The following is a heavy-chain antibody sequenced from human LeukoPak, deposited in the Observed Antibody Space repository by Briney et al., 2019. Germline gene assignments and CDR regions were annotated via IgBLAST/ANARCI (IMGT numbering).Heavy chain of an antibody. CDR3: ARTSPVDS. CDR1: GFTFSTYA. V-gene: IGHV3-30-3*01. CDR2: ISHDGSNK. J-gene: IGHJ4*02. Sequence: PGGSLRLSCAASGFTFSTYAMYWVRQAPGKGLEWVAIISHDGSNKYYGDSVKGRFTISRDDSKNTLYLQMNSLRAEDTALYYCARTSPVDSWGQGTLVTVSS.